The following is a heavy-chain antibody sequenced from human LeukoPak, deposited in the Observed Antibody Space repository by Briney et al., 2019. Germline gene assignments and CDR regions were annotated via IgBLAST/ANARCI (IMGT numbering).Heavy chain of an antibody. D-gene: IGHD7-27*01. J-gene: IGHJ3*02. Sequence: GASVKVSCKASGYTFTGYYMHWVRQAPGQGLEWMGIINPSGGSTSYAQKFQGRVTMTRDTSTSTVYMELSSLRSEDTAVYYCAREGGPWGLGNAFDIWGQGTMVTVSS. CDR3: AREGGPWGLGNAFDI. V-gene: IGHV1-46*01. CDR1: GYTFTGYY. CDR2: INPSGGST.